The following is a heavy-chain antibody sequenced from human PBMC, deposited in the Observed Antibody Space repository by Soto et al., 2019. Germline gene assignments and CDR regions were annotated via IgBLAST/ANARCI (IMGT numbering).Heavy chain of an antibody. D-gene: IGHD3-10*01. CDR1: GGSISSSSTY. CDR3: ASMGYHYGSGSYPLDY. V-gene: IGHV4-39*01. J-gene: IGHJ4*02. Sequence: SETLSLTCNVSGGSISSSSTYWGWIRQPPEKGLEWIARIYYSGSTYYNPSLRSRVTLSVDTSKNQFSLRLSSVTAADTAVYYCASMGYHYGSGSYPLDYWGQGTLVTVSS. CDR2: IYYSGST.